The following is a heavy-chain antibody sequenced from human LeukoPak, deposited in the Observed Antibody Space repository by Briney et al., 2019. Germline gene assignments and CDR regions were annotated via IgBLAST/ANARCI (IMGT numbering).Heavy chain of an antibody. J-gene: IGHJ4*02. V-gene: IGHV3-7*01. CDR3: ARVRNYRSSTSCYSYYFDY. Sequence: PGGSLRLSCAASGFTFSSYWMSWVRQAPGKGLEWVANIKQDGSEKYYVDSVKGRFTISRDNAKNSLYLQMNSLRAEDTAVYYCARVRNYRSSTSCYSYYFDYWGQGTLVTVSS. CDR2: IKQDGSEK. D-gene: IGHD2-2*02. CDR1: GFTFSSYW.